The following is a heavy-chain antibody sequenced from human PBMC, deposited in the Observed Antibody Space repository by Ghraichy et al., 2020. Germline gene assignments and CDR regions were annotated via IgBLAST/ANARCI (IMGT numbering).Heavy chain of an antibody. CDR1: GFTFSSYG. J-gene: IGHJ5*02. Sequence: GGSLRLSCAASGFTFSSYGMHWVRQAPGKGLEWVAFIRYDGSNKYYADSVKGRFTISRDNSKNTLYLQMNSLRAEDTAVYYCAKDKGIAVAGPRPSRWFDPWGQGTLVTVSS. CDR3: AKDKGIAVAGPRPSRWFDP. D-gene: IGHD6-19*01. CDR2: IRYDGSNK. V-gene: IGHV3-30*02.